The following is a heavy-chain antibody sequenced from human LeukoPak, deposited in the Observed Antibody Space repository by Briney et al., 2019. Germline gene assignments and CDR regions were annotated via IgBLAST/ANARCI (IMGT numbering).Heavy chain of an antibody. CDR1: GFTFTTYA. CDR3: AKDRKGRGYSGYDYFDY. V-gene: IGHV3-23*01. D-gene: IGHD5-12*01. J-gene: IGHJ4*02. CDR2: ISGSGGGT. Sequence: GGSLRLSCAASGFTFTTYAMSWVRQAPGKGLEWVSLISGSGGGTYYADSVKGRFTISRDNSKNMVYLQVNSLRADDTAVYYCAKDRKGRGYSGYDYFDYWGQGTLVTVSS.